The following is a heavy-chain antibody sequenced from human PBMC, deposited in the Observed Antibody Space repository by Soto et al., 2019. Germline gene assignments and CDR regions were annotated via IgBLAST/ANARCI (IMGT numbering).Heavy chain of an antibody. CDR3: AADTFPHDSSGPTFAY. J-gene: IGHJ4*02. CDR2: IVVGSGNT. CDR1: GFTFTSSA. D-gene: IGHD3-22*01. Sequence: SVKVSCKASGFTFTSSAVQWVRQARGQRLEWIGWIVVGSGNTNYAQKFQERVTITRDMSTSTAYMELSSLRSEDTAVYYCAADTFPHDSSGPTFAYWGQRPRVTVSS. V-gene: IGHV1-58*01.